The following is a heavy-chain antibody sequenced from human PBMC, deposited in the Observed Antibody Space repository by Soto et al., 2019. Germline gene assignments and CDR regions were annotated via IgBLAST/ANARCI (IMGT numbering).Heavy chain of an antibody. Sequence: SVKVSCKASGGTFSSYTISWVRQAPGQGLEWMGRIIPILGIANYAQKFQGRVTITADKSTSTAYMELSSLRSEDTAVYYCARDWVTMVLHKTYGMDVWGQGTTVTVSS. D-gene: IGHD3-10*01. J-gene: IGHJ6*02. CDR1: GGTFSSYT. CDR2: IIPILGIA. CDR3: ARDWVTMVLHKTYGMDV. V-gene: IGHV1-69*04.